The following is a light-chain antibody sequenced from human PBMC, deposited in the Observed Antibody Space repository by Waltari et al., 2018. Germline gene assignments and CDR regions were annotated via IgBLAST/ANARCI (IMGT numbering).Light chain of an antibody. Sequence: DIVMTQSPLSLPVTPGEPASISCRSSQSLLHSNGYSYLAWYLQKAGQSPQLLIYLVSIRASGVPDRFSGSGSGTDFTLKISRVEAEDVGVYYCMQTLQTPFTFGPGTKVDIK. V-gene: IGKV2-28*01. CDR3: MQTLQTPFT. CDR1: QSLLHSNGYSY. J-gene: IGKJ3*01. CDR2: LVS.